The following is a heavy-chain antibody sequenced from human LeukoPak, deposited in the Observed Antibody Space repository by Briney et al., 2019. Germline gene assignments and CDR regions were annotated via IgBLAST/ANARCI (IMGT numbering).Heavy chain of an antibody. D-gene: IGHD6-13*01. CDR1: GGSISSYY. CDR3: ARLRVGRLYSSSWSTRTGFDY. V-gene: IGHV4-4*07. CDR2: IYTSGST. Sequence: SETLSLTCTVSGGSISSYYWSWIRQPAGKGLEWIGRIYTSGSTNYNPSLKSRVTISVDTSKNQFSLKLSSVTAADTAVYYCARLRVGRLYSSSWSTRTGFDYWGQGTLVTVSS. J-gene: IGHJ4*02.